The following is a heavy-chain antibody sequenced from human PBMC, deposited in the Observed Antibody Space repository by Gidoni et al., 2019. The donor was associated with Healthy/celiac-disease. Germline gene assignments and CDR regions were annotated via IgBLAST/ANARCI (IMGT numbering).Heavy chain of an antibody. CDR3: ARERYGSGSYNWFDP. CDR1: GFPFSSYE. D-gene: IGHD3-10*01. CDR2: ISSSGSTI. Sequence: EVQLVESGGGLVQPGGSLRLSCAASGFPFSSYEMNWVRQAPGKGLEWVSYISSSGSTIYYADSVKGRFTISRDNAKNSLYLQMNSLRAEDTAVYYCARERYGSGSYNWFDPWGQGTLVTVSS. J-gene: IGHJ5*02. V-gene: IGHV3-48*03.